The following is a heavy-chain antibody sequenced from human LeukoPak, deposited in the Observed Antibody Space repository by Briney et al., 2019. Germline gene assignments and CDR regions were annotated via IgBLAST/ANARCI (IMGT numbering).Heavy chain of an antibody. CDR1: GFTFSDYY. V-gene: IGHV3-72*01. D-gene: IGHD2-15*01. CDR3: ARDGGDIVVAFAFDI. Sequence: GGFLRLSCAASGFTFSDYYMDWVRQAPGKGPEWVGRSRNKANSYTTAYAASVKGRFTISRDDSKNSLYLQMNSLRAEDTAVYYCARDGGDIVVAFAFDIWGQGTMVTVSS. J-gene: IGHJ3*02. CDR2: SRNKANSYTT.